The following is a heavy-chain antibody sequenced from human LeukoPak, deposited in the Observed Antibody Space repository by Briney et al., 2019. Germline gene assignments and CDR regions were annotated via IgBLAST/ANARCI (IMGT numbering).Heavy chain of an antibody. CDR3: ARTMVRGDSDY. J-gene: IGHJ4*02. CDR2: INPNSGGT. Sequence: ASVKVSCKASGYTFTGYYMHWVRQAPGQGLEWMGRINPNSGGTNYAQKFQGRVTMARDTSISTAYMELSRLRSDETAVYYCARTMVRGDSDYWGQGTLVTVSS. D-gene: IGHD3-10*01. CDR1: GYTFTGYY. V-gene: IGHV1-2*06.